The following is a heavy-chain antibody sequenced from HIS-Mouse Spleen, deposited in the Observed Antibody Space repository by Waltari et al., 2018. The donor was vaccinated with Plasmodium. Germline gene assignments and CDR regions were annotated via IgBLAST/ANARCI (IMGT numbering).Heavy chain of an antibody. CDR2: INHSGST. Sequence: QVQLQQWGAGLLKPSETLSLTCAVYGGSFSGYYWSWIRQPPGKGREWIGEINHSGSTNYHPSLKSRVTISVDTSKNQFSLKLSSVTAADTAVYYCARGLRGHYWYFDLWGRGTLVTVSS. CDR1: GGSFSGYY. J-gene: IGHJ2*01. V-gene: IGHV4-34*01. D-gene: IGHD3-10*01. CDR3: ARGLRGHYWYFDL.